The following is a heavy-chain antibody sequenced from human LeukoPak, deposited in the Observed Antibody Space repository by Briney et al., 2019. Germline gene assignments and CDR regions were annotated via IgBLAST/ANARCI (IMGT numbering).Heavy chain of an antibody. CDR1: GFTFSNAW. D-gene: IGHD3-22*01. Sequence: GGSLRLSCAASGFTFSNAWMSWVRQAPGKGLEWVGRIKSKTDGGTTDYAAPVKGRFTISRDDSKNTLYLQMNSLRAEDTAVYYCAVDSSGYRYSPSFDYWGQGTLVTVSS. CDR2: IKSKTDGGTT. J-gene: IGHJ4*02. V-gene: IGHV3-15*01. CDR3: AVDSSGYRYSPSFDY.